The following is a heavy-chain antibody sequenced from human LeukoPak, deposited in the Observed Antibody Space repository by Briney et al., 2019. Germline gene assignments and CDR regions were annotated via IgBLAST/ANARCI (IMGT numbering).Heavy chain of an antibody. D-gene: IGHD2-2*01. CDR3: AKGSDNRGSYGPGS. J-gene: IGHJ4*02. V-gene: IGHV3-23*01. Sequence: PGGSLRLSCAASGFTFSSYSMNWVRQAPGKGLEWVSGISDNGGTTHYADSVKGRFTISRDNSKNAVYLEMNSLRAEDTAVYYCAKGSDNRGSYGPGSWGQGTLVTVSS. CDR2: ISDNGGTT. CDR1: GFTFSSYS.